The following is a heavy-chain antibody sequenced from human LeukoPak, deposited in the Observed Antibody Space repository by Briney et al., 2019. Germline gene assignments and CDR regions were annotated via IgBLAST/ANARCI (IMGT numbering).Heavy chain of an antibody. CDR3: ASPRIYCSGGSCSEVHY. CDR1: GGSFSGYY. Sequence: SETLSLTCAVYGGSFSGYYWSWIRQPPGKGLEWIGEINHSGSTNYNPSLKSRVTISVDTSKNQFSLKLSSVTAADTAVYYCASPRIYCSGGSCSEVHYWGQGTLVTVSS. CDR2: INHSGST. D-gene: IGHD2-15*01. V-gene: IGHV4-34*01. J-gene: IGHJ4*02.